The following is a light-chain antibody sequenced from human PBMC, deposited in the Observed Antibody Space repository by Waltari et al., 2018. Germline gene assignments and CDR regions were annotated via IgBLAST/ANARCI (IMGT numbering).Light chain of an antibody. V-gene: IGKV2-40*01. J-gene: IGKJ4*01. CDR1: QSLADRADGNTY. CDR3: MQRMEFPLT. Sequence: VVLTQTPLSLPVTLGEPASIPCTSSQSLADRADGNTYLDWFLQKPGQSPQRLIFMVSHRASGVPDRFSGSGSGSDFTLQISRVEADDVGIYYCMQRMEFPLTFGGGTKVEIK. CDR2: MVS.